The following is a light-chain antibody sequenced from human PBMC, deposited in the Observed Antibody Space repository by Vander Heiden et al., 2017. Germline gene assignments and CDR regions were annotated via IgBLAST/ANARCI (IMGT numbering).Light chain of an antibody. Sequence: TQTPSASGTPGKRVTISCSGGSSNIGSNYVYWYQHFPGTAPKLLIYRNNQRPSGVPDRFSGSKSGTSASLAISGLRSGDEADYYCATWDGSLSGVVFGGGTKLTVL. CDR1: SSNIGSNY. V-gene: IGLV1-47*01. J-gene: IGLJ2*01. CDR3: ATWDGSLSGVV. CDR2: RNN.